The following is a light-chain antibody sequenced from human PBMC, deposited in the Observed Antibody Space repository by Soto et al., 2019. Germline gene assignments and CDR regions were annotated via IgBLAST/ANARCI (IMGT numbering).Light chain of an antibody. J-gene: IGKJ5*01. V-gene: IGKV1D-12*01. CDR1: QGISRS. CDR2: AAS. CDR3: QQADTFPIT. Sequence: DIHMTQSPSSVSASVGDRVTIICQASQGISRSLAWYQQKPGKAPKLLIYAASSLQSGVPSRFSGSGFGTDFTLTISSLQPEDSAIYYCQQADTFPITFGQGTRLEI.